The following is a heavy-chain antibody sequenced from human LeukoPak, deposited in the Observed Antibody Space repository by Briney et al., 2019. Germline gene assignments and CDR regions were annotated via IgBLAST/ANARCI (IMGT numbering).Heavy chain of an antibody. CDR1: GGSISGYY. J-gene: IGHJ6*03. D-gene: IGHD2-2*01. CDR2: IYYSGST. CDR3: ARDGSTEYYYYYMDV. Sequence: SETLSLTCTASGGSISGYYWSWIRQPPGKGLEWIGYIYYSGSTNYNPSLKSRVTMSVDTSKNQFSLKLSSVTAADTAVYYCARDGSTEYYYYYMDVWGKGTTVTVSS. V-gene: IGHV4-59*12.